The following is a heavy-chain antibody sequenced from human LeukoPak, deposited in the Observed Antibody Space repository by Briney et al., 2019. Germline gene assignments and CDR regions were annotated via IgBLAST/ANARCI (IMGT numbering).Heavy chain of an antibody. V-gene: IGHV3-53*01. CDR1: GFTFSSYA. J-gene: IGHJ3*02. CDR2: IHTDGNT. CDR3: AREENGGVYDDGFDI. Sequence: PGGSLRLSCAASGFTFSSYAMYWVRQAPGKGLEWVSVIHTDGNTFYADSVEGRFTISRDNFKNTVYLQMSSLRAEDTAVYYCAREENGGVYDDGFDIWGQGTMVTVSS. D-gene: IGHD5/OR15-5a*01.